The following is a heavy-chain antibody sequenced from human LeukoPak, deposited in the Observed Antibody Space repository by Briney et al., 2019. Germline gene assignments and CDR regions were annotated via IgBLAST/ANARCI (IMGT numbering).Heavy chain of an antibody. CDR2: IYHSGST. CDR1: GGSISSGGYS. CDR3: ARATATGWYYFDY. J-gene: IGHJ4*02. V-gene: IGHV4-30-2*01. Sequence: SQTLSLTCAVSGGSISSGGYSWSWIRQPPGKGLEWIGYIYHSGSTYYNPSLKSRVTISVDRSKKQFSLKLSSVTAADTAVYFCARATATGWYYFDYWGQGTLVTVSS. D-gene: IGHD6-19*01.